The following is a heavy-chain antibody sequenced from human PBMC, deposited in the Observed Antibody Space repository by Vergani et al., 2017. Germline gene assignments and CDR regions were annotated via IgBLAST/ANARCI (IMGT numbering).Heavy chain of an antibody. D-gene: IGHD2-2*01. Sequence: QVQLVESGGGLVKPGGSLRLSCAASGFTFSDYYMSWIRQAPGKGLEWVSYISSSSSYTNYADSVKGRFTISRDNAKNSLYLQMNSLRAEDTAVYYCARDAPXVVVPAARTYYYYGMDVWGQGTTVTVSS. CDR1: GFTFSDYY. J-gene: IGHJ6*02. V-gene: IGHV3-11*05. CDR3: ARDAPXVVVPAARTYYYYGMDV. CDR2: ISSSSSYT.